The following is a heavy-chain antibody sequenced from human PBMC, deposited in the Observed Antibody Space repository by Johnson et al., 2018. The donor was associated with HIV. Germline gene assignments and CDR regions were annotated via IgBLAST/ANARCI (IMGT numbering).Heavy chain of an antibody. CDR2: ISYDGTNK. V-gene: IGHV3-30*18. Sequence: QVQLVESGGGVVQPGRSLRLSCAASGFTFSTYGMHWVRQAPGKGLEWVEIISYDGTNKYYADSMKGRFTISRYNSKSTRDLEMNSLRAEDTAVYPCAKDRRVVGAYDAVDIWGQGTMVTVSS. J-gene: IGHJ3*02. CDR3: AKDRRVVGAYDAVDI. D-gene: IGHD1-26*01. CDR1: GFTFSTYG.